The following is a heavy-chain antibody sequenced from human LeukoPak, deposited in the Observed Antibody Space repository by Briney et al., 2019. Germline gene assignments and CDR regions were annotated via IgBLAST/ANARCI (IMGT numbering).Heavy chain of an antibody. J-gene: IGHJ3*02. D-gene: IGHD5-12*01. CDR3: ATTQTDKWLREVYAFDI. Sequence: PGESLTLSCAASAYTFSDNYMSWIRQAPGKGLEWVSYISQNGSTIYCADSVKGRFTSSRDNAKNSLYLQMNSLRAEDTAVYYCATTQTDKWLREVYAFDIWGQGTMVTVSS. CDR2: ISQNGSTI. CDR1: AYTFSDNY. V-gene: IGHV3-11*01.